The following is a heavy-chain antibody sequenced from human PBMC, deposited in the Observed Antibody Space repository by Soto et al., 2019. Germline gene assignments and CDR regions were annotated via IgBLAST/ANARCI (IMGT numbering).Heavy chain of an antibody. CDR1: GGSISYEYYH. Sequence: QVQLQQSXPXLXKPSQTLSLTXTVSGGSISYEYYHWTWIRQSPGKGLEWIGYIHYSGSIIYNPSFKSRVTISVDTSKNQFSLQLSSVTAADTAVYFCAREDDGGDRDYYGLDVWGQGTTVTVSS. CDR2: IHYSGSI. D-gene: IGHD2-21*02. CDR3: AREDDGGDRDYYGLDV. V-gene: IGHV4-30-4*08. J-gene: IGHJ6*02.